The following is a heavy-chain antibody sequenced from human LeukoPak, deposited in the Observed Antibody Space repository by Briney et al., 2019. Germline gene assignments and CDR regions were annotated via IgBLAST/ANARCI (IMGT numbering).Heavy chain of an antibody. D-gene: IGHD6-13*01. CDR2: INQDGSER. J-gene: IGHJ3*02. Sequence: GGSLRLSCAASGFTFSSHWVTWVRQAPGKGLEWVANINQDGSERYYVDSVKGRFTISRDNAKNSLYLQMNSLRAEDTAVYYCARDSEYSSSFALDIWGQGTMVTVSS. CDR3: ARDSEYSSSFALDI. CDR1: GFTFSSHW. V-gene: IGHV3-7*01.